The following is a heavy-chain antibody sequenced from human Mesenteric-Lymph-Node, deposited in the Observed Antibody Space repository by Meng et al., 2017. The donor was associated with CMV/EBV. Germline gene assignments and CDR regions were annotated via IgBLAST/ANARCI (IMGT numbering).Heavy chain of an antibody. CDR2: ISSSSSYI. CDR1: GFTFSDYY. D-gene: IGHD2-2*01. J-gene: IGHJ6*02. V-gene: IGHV3-21*01. CDR3: ARDIVVVPAAIDYGMDV. Sequence: GESLKISCAASGFTFSDYYMSWVRQAPGKGLEWVSSISSSSSYIYYADSVKGRFTISRDNAKNSLYLQMNSLRAEDTAVYYCARDIVVVPAAIDYGMDVWGQGTTVTVSS.